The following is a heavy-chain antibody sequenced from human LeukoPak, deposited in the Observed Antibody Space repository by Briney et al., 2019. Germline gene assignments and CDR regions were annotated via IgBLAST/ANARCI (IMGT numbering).Heavy chain of an antibody. CDR1: GYTFPGFY. Sequence: ASVKVSCKSSGYTFPGFYMHRAPHAPGQGLEWMVRINPNSGGTSYAQTYQGRVTMHRDTSLSTAYMELSRLRSDYTAVYYCATQYYFGSGSYSYYFDYSGQGTLVTLSS. CDR2: INPNSGGT. V-gene: IGHV1-2*06. D-gene: IGHD3-10*01. J-gene: IGHJ4*02. CDR3: ATQYYFGSGSYSYYFDY.